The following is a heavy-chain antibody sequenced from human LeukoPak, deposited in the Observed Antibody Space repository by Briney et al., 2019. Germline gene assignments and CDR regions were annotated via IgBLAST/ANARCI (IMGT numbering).Heavy chain of an antibody. Sequence: EASVKVSCKASGYTFTSYGISWVRQAPGQGLEWMGRIIPILGIANYAQKFQGRVTITADKSTSTAYMELSSLRSEDTAVYYCAREWERVRMTTDDAFDIWGQGTMVTVSS. D-gene: IGHD1-26*01. CDR2: IIPILGIA. J-gene: IGHJ3*02. CDR3: AREWERVRMTTDDAFDI. CDR1: GYTFTSYG. V-gene: IGHV1-69*04.